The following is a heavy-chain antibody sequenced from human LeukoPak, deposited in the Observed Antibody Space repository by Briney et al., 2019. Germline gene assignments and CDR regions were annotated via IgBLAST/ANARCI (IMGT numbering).Heavy chain of an antibody. D-gene: IGHD6-13*01. CDR1: GGTFSSYA. CDR3: ASLWGYSSSHTGNGDY. J-gene: IGHJ4*02. Sequence: SVKVSCKASGGTFSSYAIGWVRQAPGQGLEWMGGIIPIFGTANYAQKFQGRVTITADKSTSTAYMELSSLRSEDTAVYYCASLWGYSSSHTGNGDYWGQGTLVTVSS. V-gene: IGHV1-69*06. CDR2: IIPIFGTA.